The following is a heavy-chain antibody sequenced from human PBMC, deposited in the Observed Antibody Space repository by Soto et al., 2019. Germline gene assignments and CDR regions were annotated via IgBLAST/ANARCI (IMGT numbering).Heavy chain of an antibody. CDR1: GGSVSSGSYY. Sequence: QVQLQESGPGLVKPSETLSLTCTVSGGSVSSGSYYRSWIRQPPGKGLEWIGYISYSGSTNYNPSLKSRVTISVDTSKNQFSLKLSSVTAADTAVYYCARGQNWNYDYWGQGTLVTVSS. J-gene: IGHJ4*02. V-gene: IGHV4-61*01. CDR2: ISYSGST. CDR3: ARGQNWNYDY. D-gene: IGHD1-7*01.